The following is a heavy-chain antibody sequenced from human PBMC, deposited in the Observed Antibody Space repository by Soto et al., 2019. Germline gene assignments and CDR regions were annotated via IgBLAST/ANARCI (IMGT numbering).Heavy chain of an antibody. D-gene: IGHD2-15*01. CDR3: TRGSHYHCSGNTCPEEN. CDR1: GFTFSNYV. Sequence: EVQLLESGGGLVQPGGSLRLSCAASGFTFSNYVMSWVRQAPGKGLEWVSNINGDAGRTSYADSVKGRFTIFRDNSRSTLYLQMNSLRAEDTAVYHCTRGSHYHCSGNTCPEENWGPGTLVTVSS. CDR2: INGDAGRT. J-gene: IGHJ4*02. V-gene: IGHV3-23*01.